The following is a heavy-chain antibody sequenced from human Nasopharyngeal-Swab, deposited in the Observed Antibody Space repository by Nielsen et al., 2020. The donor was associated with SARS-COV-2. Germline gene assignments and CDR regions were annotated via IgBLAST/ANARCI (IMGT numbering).Heavy chain of an antibody. J-gene: IGHJ6*03. D-gene: IGHD2-15*01. V-gene: IGHV4-34*01. Sequence: WIRQPPGKGLEWIGEINHSGSTNYNPSLKSRVTISVDTSKNQFSLKLSSVTAADTAVYYCARARTSSGGSCYQHAFCYYYYMDVWGKGTTVTVSS. CDR3: ARARTSSGGSCYQHAFCYYYYMDV. CDR2: INHSGST.